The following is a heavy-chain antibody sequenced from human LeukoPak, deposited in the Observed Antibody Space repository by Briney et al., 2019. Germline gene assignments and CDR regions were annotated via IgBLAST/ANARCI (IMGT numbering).Heavy chain of an antibody. CDR2: VSYDGSNK. V-gene: IGHV3-30*04. J-gene: IGHJ6*02. CDR3: ARDLYYDFWSGYYTGPYYYYYGMDV. D-gene: IGHD3-3*01. Sequence: GGSLRLSCAASGFTFSNYAMHWVRQAPDKGLEWVAVVSYDGSNKYYADSVKGRFTVSRDNSKNTLYLQMNSLRAEDTAVYYCARDLYYDFWSGYYTGPYYYYYGMDVWGQGTTVTVSS. CDR1: GFTFSNYA.